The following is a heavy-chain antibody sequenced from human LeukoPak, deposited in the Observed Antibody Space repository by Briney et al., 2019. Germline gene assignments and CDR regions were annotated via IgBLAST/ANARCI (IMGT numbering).Heavy chain of an antibody. Sequence: PGGSLRLSCAASGFTFSSYWMSWVRQAPGKGLEWVANIKQDGSEKYYVDSVEGRFTISRDNAKNSLYLQMNSLRAEDTAVYYCARENTLWFGELLNWFDPWGQGTLVTVSS. CDR2: IKQDGSEK. CDR3: ARENTLWFGELLNWFDP. D-gene: IGHD3-10*01. CDR1: GFTFSSYW. V-gene: IGHV3-7*03. J-gene: IGHJ5*02.